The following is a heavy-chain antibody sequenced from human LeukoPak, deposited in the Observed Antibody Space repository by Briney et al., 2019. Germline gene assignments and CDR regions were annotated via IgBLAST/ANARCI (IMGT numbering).Heavy chain of an antibody. J-gene: IGHJ5*02. CDR1: GFTFSSYW. Sequence: PGGSLRLSCAASGFTFSSYWMTWVRQAPGKGLEWVATIKQDGSEKYYVDSVKGRFTISRDNAKNSLYLQMNSLRAEDTAVYYCEQGGSYFGRGPWGQGTLVTVSS. V-gene: IGHV3-7*01. CDR3: EQGGSYFGRGP. CDR2: IKQDGSEK. D-gene: IGHD1-26*01.